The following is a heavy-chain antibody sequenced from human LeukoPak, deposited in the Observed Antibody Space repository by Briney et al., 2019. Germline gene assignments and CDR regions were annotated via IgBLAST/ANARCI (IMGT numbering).Heavy chain of an antibody. J-gene: IGHJ4*02. D-gene: IGHD5-24*01. V-gene: IGHV1-2*02. CDR3: AGDGYNSRRFFDY. Sequence: GASVKVSCKASGYTFTAYYMHWVRQAPGQGFEWMGWINPNSGGSNYAQKFQGRVTMTSDTSINTAYMELSRLISDDTAVYYCAGDGYNSRRFFDYWGQGTLVTVSS. CDR2: INPNSGGS. CDR1: GYTFTAYY.